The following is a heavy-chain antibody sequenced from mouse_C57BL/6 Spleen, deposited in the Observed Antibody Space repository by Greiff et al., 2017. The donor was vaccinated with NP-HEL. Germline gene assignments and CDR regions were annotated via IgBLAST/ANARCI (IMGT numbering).Heavy chain of an antibody. V-gene: IGHV1-52*01. CDR1: GYTFTSYW. D-gene: IGHD2-5*01. CDR3: ARGGYSKRDYYAIDY. Sequence: QVQLQQPGAELVRPGSSVKLSCKASGYTFTSYWMHWVKQRPIQGLEWIGNIDPSDSETHYNQKFKDKATLTVDKSSSTAYMQLSSLTSEDSAVYYCARGGYSKRDYYAIDYWGQGTSVTVSS. J-gene: IGHJ4*01. CDR2: IDPSDSET.